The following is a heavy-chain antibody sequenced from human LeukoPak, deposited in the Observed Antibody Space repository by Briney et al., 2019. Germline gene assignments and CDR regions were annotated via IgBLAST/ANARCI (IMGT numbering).Heavy chain of an antibody. CDR2: IYYSGTT. V-gene: IGHV4-39*01. D-gene: IGHD5-18*01. CDR3: AGQGYSYAYGH. Sequence: SETLSLTCSVSGGSISSSSYYWGWIRQPPGKGLEWIASIYYSGTTYYNPSLKSRINMSVDTSKNQFSLRLSSVTAADTAIYYCAGQGYSYAYGHWGQGTLVTVSS. CDR1: GGSISSSSYY. J-gene: IGHJ4*02.